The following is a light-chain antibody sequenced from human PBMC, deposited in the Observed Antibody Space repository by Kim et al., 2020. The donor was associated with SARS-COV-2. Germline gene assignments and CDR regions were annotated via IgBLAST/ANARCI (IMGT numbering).Light chain of an antibody. CDR1: SAKIGAGYD. Sequence: QRITFSCTGSSAKIGAGYDVHWYRQLPGTAPKLLIYDNNQRPSGVPDRFSASKSGASASLAITGLQAEDEAEYYCRSYDTSLSGSVFGGGTQLTVL. V-gene: IGLV1-40*01. CDR2: DNN. CDR3: RSYDTSLSGSV. J-gene: IGLJ2*01.